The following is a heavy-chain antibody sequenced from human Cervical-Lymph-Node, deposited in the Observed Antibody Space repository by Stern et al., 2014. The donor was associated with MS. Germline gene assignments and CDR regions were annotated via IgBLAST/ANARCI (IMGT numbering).Heavy chain of an antibody. D-gene: IGHD2-8*01. CDR1: GFTFSSYG. CDR2: ISYDGNHK. Sequence: VQLVESGGAVVQPGRSLRLSCAASGFTFSSYGMHWVRPAPGKGLEWVTVISYDGNHKYDAASVKGRFTISRDNSKNTLHLQMNSVTPDDTAIYYCARDYEDTSMLFDHWGQGTLVTVSS. V-gene: IGHV3-30*03. CDR3: ARDYEDTSMLFDH. J-gene: IGHJ4*02.